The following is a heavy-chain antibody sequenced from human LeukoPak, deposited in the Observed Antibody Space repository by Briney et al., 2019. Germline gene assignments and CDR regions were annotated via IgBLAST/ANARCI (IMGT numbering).Heavy chain of an antibody. CDR2: INPNSGGT. V-gene: IGHV1-2*02. D-gene: IGHD6-13*01. CDR3: ARDIYSGSSWVDP. CDR1: GYTFTGYY. Sequence: GASVKVSCKASGYTFTGYYMHWARQAPGQGLEWMGWINPNSGGTNYAQKFQGRVTMTRDTSISTAYMELSRLRSDDTAVYYCARDIYSGSSWVDPWGQGTLVTVSS. J-gene: IGHJ5*02.